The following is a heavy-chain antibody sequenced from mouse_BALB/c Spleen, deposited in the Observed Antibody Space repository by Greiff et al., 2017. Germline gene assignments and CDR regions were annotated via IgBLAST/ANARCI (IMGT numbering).Heavy chain of an antibody. V-gene: IGHV1-5*01. CDR3: TLITTVVEGY. Sequence: EVKVEESGTVLARPGASVKMSCKASGYSFTSYWLHWVKQRPGQGLEWIGAIYPGNSDTSYNQKFKGKAKLTAVTSASTAYMELSSLTNEDSAVYYCTLITTVVEGYWGQGTTLTVSS. CDR2: IYPGNSDT. J-gene: IGHJ2*01. CDR1: GYSFTSYW. D-gene: IGHD1-1*01.